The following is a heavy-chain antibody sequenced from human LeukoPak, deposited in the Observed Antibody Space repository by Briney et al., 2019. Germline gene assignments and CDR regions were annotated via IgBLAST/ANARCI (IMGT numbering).Heavy chain of an antibody. CDR1: GFTFSSYW. J-gene: IGHJ4*02. D-gene: IGHD3-3*01. Sequence: GGSLRLSCAASGFTFSSYWMHWDRQAPGKGLVWVSRINTDGSSTSYADSVKGRFTISRDNAKNTLYLQMNSLRAEDTAVYYCARVDFWSGYPFDYWGQGTLVTVSS. CDR3: ARVDFWSGYPFDY. CDR2: INTDGSST. V-gene: IGHV3-74*01.